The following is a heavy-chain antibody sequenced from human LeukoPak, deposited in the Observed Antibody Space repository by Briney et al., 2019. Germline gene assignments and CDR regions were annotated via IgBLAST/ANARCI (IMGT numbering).Heavy chain of an antibody. CDR2: IYDRGST. J-gene: IGHJ4*02. V-gene: IGHV4-59*01. Sequence: PSETLSLTCTASGGSISTYYWSWIRQPRGKGLEWIGNIYDRGSTKCNPSLKSRVTISVETSKNQFSLRLSSVTAADTAVYYCARGRTFDNWGQGTLVTVSS. CDR1: GGSISTYY. CDR3: ARGRTFDN.